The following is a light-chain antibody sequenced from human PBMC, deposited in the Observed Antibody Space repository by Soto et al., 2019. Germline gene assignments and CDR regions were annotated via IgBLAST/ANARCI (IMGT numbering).Light chain of an antibody. V-gene: IGKV1-33*01. CDR3: QHYDNFPPLRT. CDR1: EDINNN. Sequence: DIQMTQSPSSLSASVGDRVTITCQASEDINNNLNWYQKKPGEAPKLLIYAASNSKAGVPSRFSGSGSGTHYTFTISSLQPDDTATYYCQHYDNFPPLRTFGGGTKVEIK. CDR2: AAS. J-gene: IGKJ4*01.